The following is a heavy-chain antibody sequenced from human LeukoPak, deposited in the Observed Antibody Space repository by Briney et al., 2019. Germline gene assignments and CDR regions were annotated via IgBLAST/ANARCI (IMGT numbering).Heavy chain of an antibody. CDR1: GYTFTSYG. Sequence: ASVKVSCKASGYTFTSYGISWVRQAPGQGLEWMGWISAYNGNTNYAQKLQGRVTMTTDTSTSTAYMELRSLRSEDTAVYYCARGSDSGSFYNWFDPWGQGTLVTVSS. CDR3: ARGSDSGSFYNWFDP. J-gene: IGHJ5*02. CDR2: ISAYNGNT. V-gene: IGHV1-18*01. D-gene: IGHD1-26*01.